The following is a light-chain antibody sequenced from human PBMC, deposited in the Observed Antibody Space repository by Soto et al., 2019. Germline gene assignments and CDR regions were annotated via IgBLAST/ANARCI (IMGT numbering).Light chain of an antibody. CDR1: SSDVGGYNY. CDR2: DVS. J-gene: IGLJ2*01. V-gene: IGLV2-11*01. Sequence: QSVLTQPRSVSGSPGQSVTISCTGTSSDVGGYNYVSWYQQHPGKAPKLMIYDVSQRPSGVPDRFSGSKSGNTASLTISGIQAEDEADYDCCSYAGSHFLFGGGTKLTVL. CDR3: CSYAGSHFL.